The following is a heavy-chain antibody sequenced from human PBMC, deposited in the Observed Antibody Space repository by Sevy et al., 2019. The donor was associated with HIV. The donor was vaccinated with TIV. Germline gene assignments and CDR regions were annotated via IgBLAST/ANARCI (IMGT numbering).Heavy chain of an antibody. CDR3: AKDPPNQDYYDSSSGYFDS. J-gene: IGHJ4*02. Sequence: GGSLRLSCAASGFTFSNYAMSWVRQAPGKGLQWVSVISTSGDNTYYADSVKGRFTISRDNSKNILYLQMSSLSAEDTAVYFCAKDPPNQDYYDSSSGYFDSWGQGTLVTVSS. CDR2: ISTSGDNT. D-gene: IGHD3-22*01. CDR1: GFTFSNYA. V-gene: IGHV3-23*01.